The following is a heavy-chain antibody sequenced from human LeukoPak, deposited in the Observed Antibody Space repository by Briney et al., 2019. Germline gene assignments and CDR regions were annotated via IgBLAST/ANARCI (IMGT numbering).Heavy chain of an antibody. D-gene: IGHD6-19*01. J-gene: IGHJ6*02. CDR1: GFTFSSYW. Sequence: NPGGSLRLSCAASGFTFSSYWMNWARQAPGKGLEWVASINHNGNVNYYVDSVKGRFTISRDNAKNSLYLQMNSLRDEDTAVYYCARDKLYSSGWYYGMDVWGQGTTVTVSS. CDR3: ARDKLYSSGWYYGMDV. V-gene: IGHV3-7*01. CDR2: INHNGNVN.